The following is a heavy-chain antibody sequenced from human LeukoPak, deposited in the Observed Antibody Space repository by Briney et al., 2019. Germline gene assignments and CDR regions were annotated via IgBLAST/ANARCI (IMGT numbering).Heavy chain of an antibody. CDR2: ISSSSSYI. CDR1: GFTFSSYS. Sequence: PGGALRLSCAASGFTFSSYSMNWVRQAPGKGLEWVSSISSSSSYIYYADTVKGRFTISRDNAKNTVYLQMNNLRAEDTAVYYCARDPAPQRHWGQGTLVTVSS. D-gene: IGHD6-25*01. V-gene: IGHV3-21*01. CDR3: ARDPAPQRH. J-gene: IGHJ4*02.